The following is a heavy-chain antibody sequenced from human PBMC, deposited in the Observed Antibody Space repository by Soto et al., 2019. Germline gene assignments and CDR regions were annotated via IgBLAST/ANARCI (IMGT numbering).Heavy chain of an antibody. CDR3: ARGHRGFGSFYCYGMDV. Sequence: GASAKVSSKASGYTHTSYDINSARQATGQGLEWMGWMNPNSGNTGYAQKFQGRVTMTRNTSISTAYMELSSLRSEDTAVYYCARGHRGFGSFYCYGMDVWGQGTTVTVSS. D-gene: IGHD3-10*01. CDR1: GYTHTSYD. CDR2: MNPNSGNT. J-gene: IGHJ6*02. V-gene: IGHV1-8*01.